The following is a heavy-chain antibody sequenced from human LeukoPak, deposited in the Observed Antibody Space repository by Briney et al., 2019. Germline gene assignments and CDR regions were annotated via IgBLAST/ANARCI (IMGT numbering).Heavy chain of an antibody. CDR2: IGSSSSTI. D-gene: IGHD6-13*01. CDR3: AAGYSSSWYYTTYFHH. J-gene: IGHJ1*01. Sequence: PGGSLRLSCAASGFTFSTYSMNWVRQAPGKGLEWVSYIGSSSSTIYYADSVKGRFTISRDNAKNSLYLQMNSLRAEDTAVYYCAAGYSSSWYYTTYFHHWGQGTLVTVSS. CDR1: GFTFSTYS. V-gene: IGHV3-48*01.